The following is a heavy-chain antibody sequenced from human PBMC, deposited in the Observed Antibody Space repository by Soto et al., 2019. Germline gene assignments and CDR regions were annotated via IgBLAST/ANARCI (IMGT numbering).Heavy chain of an antibody. J-gene: IGHJ4*02. CDR3: ASLPLRITGMGNRWSVPRGGGFDY. V-gene: IGHV3-30-3*01. CDR2: ISYDGSNK. D-gene: IGHD1-20*01. Sequence: VQLVESGGGVVQPGRSLRLSCAASGFTFSSYAMHWVRQAPGKGLEWVAVISYDGSNKYYADSVKGRFTISRDNSKNTIYLQMNSLRGEETAVYYRASLPLRITGMGNRWSVPRGGGFDYWGQGTLVTVSS. CDR1: GFTFSSYA.